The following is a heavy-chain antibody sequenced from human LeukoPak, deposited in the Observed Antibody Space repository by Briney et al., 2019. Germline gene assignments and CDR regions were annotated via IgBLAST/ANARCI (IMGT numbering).Heavy chain of an antibody. CDR2: INPSGGST. CDR3: ARSWRIVVVPAAIPLDY. J-gene: IGHJ4*02. CDR1: GYTFTSYY. V-gene: IGHV1-46*01. Sequence: ASVKVSCKASGYTFTSYYMHWVRQAPGQGLEWMGIINPSGGSTSYAQKFQGRVTITRDTSASTAYMELSSLRSEDTAVYYCARSWRIVVVPAAIPLDYWGQGTLVTVSS. D-gene: IGHD2-2*02.